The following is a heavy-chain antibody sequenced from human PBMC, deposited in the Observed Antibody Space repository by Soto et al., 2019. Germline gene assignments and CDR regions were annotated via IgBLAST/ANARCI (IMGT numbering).Heavy chain of an antibody. CDR3: ARGHYGGHAMXV. CDR2: IYLTGVT. Sequence: SETLSLTCAVSGDSISSGGYAWTWIRQSPGKGLEWIGYIYLTGVTYYNPSLKSRVTISVDKSKSQFSLRLSSVTAADTAVYYCARGHYGGHAMXVWGQGTTVXVSS. CDR1: GDSISSGGYA. V-gene: IGHV4-30-2*06. J-gene: IGHJ6*02. D-gene: IGHD4-17*01.